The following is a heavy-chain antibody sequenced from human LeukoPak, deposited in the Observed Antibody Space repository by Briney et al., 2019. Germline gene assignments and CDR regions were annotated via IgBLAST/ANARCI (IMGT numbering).Heavy chain of an antibody. CDR2: IYYSGST. CDR3: ARQSLGPSRSGSSNNWIDP. Sequence: SETLSLTCTVSGGSISCYYWSWIRQPPGKGLEWIGYIYYSGSTNYNPSLKSRVTISIDTPKNQFSLKLSSVTAADTAVYYCARQSLGPSRSGSSNNWIDPWGQGALVTVSS. D-gene: IGHD3-10*01. V-gene: IGHV4-59*08. J-gene: IGHJ5*02. CDR1: GGSISCYY.